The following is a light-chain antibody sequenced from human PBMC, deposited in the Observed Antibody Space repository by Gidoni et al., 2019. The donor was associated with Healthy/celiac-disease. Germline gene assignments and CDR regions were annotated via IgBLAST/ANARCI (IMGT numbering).Light chain of an antibody. V-gene: IGKV2-28*01. Sequence: VMTNSPLSLLVTPGEPASISCRSSQSLLHSNGYNYLDWYLQKPGQSPQLLIYLGSNRASGVPDRFSGSGSGTDFTLKISRVEAEDVGVYYCMQALQTPWTFGQGTKVEIK. CDR3: MQALQTPWT. CDR1: QSLLHSNGYNY. CDR2: LGS. J-gene: IGKJ1*01.